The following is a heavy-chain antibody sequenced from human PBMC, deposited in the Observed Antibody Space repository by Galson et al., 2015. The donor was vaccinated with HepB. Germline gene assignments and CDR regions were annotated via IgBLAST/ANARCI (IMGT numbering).Heavy chain of an antibody. Sequence: QSGAEVKKPGESLKISCKGSGYSFTSYWIGWVRQMPGKGLEWMGIIYPGDSDTRYSPSFQGQVTISADKSISTAYLQWSSLKASDTAMYYCARQCGRRVAAADTLALDYWGQGTLVTVSS. CDR1: GYSFTSYW. CDR3: ARQCGRRVAAADTLALDY. V-gene: IGHV5-51*01. D-gene: IGHD6-13*01. CDR2: IYPGDSDT. J-gene: IGHJ4*02.